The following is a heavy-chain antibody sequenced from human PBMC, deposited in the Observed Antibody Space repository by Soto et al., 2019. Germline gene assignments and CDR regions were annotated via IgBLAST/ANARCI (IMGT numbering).Heavy chain of an antibody. CDR3: ARGGVYYYGSGSTLPIGY. V-gene: IGHV3-30-3*01. Sequence: WGSLRLSCAASGFTFSSYAMHWVRQAPGKGLGWVAVISYDGSNKYYADSVKGRFTISRDNSKNTLYLQMNSLRAEDTAVYYCARGGVYYYGSGSTLPIGYWGQGTLVTVSS. D-gene: IGHD3-10*01. CDR1: GFTFSSYA. J-gene: IGHJ4*02. CDR2: ISYDGSNK.